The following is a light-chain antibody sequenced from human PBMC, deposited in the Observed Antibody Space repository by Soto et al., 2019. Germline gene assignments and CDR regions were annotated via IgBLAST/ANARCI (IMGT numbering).Light chain of an antibody. J-gene: IGKJ5*01. V-gene: IGKV3-11*01. CDR3: QQRLHQPIP. CDR1: QTVGRY. Sequence: EIVLTQSPANLSLSPGYRVTLSCRASQTVGRYLSWYQHSPGQGPRLLVYDASNRATGIPARVSGSGSESDFILTIISLEPEDFADYYHQQRLHQPIPVGQETRLEIK. CDR2: DAS.